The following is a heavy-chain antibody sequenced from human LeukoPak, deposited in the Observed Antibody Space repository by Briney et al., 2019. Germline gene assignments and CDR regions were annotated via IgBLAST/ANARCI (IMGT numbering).Heavy chain of an antibody. V-gene: IGHV4-30-4*01. D-gene: IGHD2-2*01. CDR3: ATQLRGFDF. CDR2: IYYSVGT. J-gene: IGHJ4*02. Sequence: SETLSLTCTVSGASISSADYYWSWIRQPPGKDLEWIGHIYYSVGTYYNPSLKSRVTISLDTSKNQFSLKLTSVTAADTAVYYCATQLRGFDFWGQGTLVTVSS. CDR1: GASISSADYY.